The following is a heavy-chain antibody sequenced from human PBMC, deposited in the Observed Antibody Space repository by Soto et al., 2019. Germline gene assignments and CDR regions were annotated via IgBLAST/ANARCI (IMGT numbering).Heavy chain of an antibody. CDR3: ASLPLNYYGSGSYYKGDWFDP. CDR2: IKQDGSEK. Sequence: GESLKISCAASGFTFSSYWMSWVRQAPGKGLEWVANIKQDGSEKYYVDSVKGRFTISRDNAKNSLYLQMNSLRAEDTAVYYCASLPLNYYGSGSYYKGDWFDPWGQGTLVTVSS. V-gene: IGHV3-7*01. D-gene: IGHD3-10*01. J-gene: IGHJ5*02. CDR1: GFTFSSYW.